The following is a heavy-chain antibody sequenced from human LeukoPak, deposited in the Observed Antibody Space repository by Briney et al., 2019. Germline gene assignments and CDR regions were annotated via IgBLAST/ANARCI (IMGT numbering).Heavy chain of an antibody. CDR2: IGTYGGDT. D-gene: IGHD3-22*01. J-gene: IGHJ5*01. CDR1: TSR. CDR3: ARDLWNFYDDSGYNRDFDS. V-gene: IGHV1-18*01. Sequence: ASVKVSCKATSRISWVRQAPGQGLEWMGWIGTYGGDTYYAQKFQGRTTVTPDTSTSTVYMELRNLRSDDTAVYYCARDLWNFYDDSGYNRDFDSWGQGTLVTVSS.